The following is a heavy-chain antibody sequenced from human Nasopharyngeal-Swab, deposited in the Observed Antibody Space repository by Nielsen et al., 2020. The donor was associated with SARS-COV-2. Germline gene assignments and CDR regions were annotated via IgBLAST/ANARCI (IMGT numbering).Heavy chain of an antibody. J-gene: IGHJ4*02. Sequence: LSCTVSGGSISSYYWSWIRQPPGKGLEWIGYIYYSGGTNYNPSLKSRVTISVDTSKNQFSLKLSSVTAADTAVYYCARSTYCGGDCQNYFDYWGQGTLVTVSS. V-gene: IGHV4-59*08. CDR2: IYYSGGT. CDR3: ARSTYCGGDCQNYFDY. CDR1: GGSISSYY. D-gene: IGHD2-21*02.